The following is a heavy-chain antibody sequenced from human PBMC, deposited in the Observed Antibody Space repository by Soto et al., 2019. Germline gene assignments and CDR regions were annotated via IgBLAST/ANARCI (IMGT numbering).Heavy chain of an antibody. D-gene: IGHD1-26*01. V-gene: IGHV3-73*01. J-gene: IGHJ4*02. CDR2: IRSKANSYAT. CDR1: GFTFSGSA. CDR3: TRTWEPPARFPDWEFDY. Sequence: GGSLRLSCAASGFTFSGSAMHWVRQASGKGLEWVGRIRSKANSYATAYAASVKGRFTISRDDSKNTAYLQMNSLKTEDTAVYYCTRTWEPPARFPDWEFDYWGQGTLVTVSS.